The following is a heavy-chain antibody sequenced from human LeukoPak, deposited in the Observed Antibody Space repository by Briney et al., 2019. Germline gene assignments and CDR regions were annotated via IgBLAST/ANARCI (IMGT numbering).Heavy chain of an antibody. J-gene: IGHJ4*02. D-gene: IGHD2-15*01. CDR3: ARSTYSGGNYDY. Sequence: PSETLSLTCAVYGGSFSGYYWSWIRQPPGKGLEWIGEINHSGSTNYNPSLKSRVTISVDTSKNQFSPKLSSVTAADTAVYYRARSTYSGGNYDYWGQGTLVTVSS. CDR2: INHSGST. V-gene: IGHV4-34*01. CDR1: GGSFSGYY.